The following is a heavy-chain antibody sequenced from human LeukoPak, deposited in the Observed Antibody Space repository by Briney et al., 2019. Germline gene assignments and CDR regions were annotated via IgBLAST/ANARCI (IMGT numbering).Heavy chain of an antibody. Sequence: GGSLRLSCAASGFTSSSYWMSWVRQAPGKGLEGVANIKQDGSEKYYVDSVKGRFTISRDNAKNSLYLQMNSLRAEDTAVYYCARDRGSSGWYEFDYWGQGTLVTVSS. D-gene: IGHD6-19*01. J-gene: IGHJ4*02. CDR3: ARDRGSSGWYEFDY. CDR2: IKQDGSEK. CDR1: GFTSSSYW. V-gene: IGHV3-7*01.